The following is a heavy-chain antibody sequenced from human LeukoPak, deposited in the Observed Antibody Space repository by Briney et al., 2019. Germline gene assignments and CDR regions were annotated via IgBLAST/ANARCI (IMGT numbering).Heavy chain of an antibody. J-gene: IGHJ4*02. Sequence: GGSLRLSCAASGFTVSSNYISWVRQAPGKGLEWVSVIYSGGGTNYAGSVKGRFTISRDNSKNTLYLQMNSLRAEDTAVYYCASPYYYASGSFDVWGQGTLVTVSS. CDR3: ASPYYYASGSFDV. V-gene: IGHV3-53*01. D-gene: IGHD3-10*01. CDR2: IYSGGGT. CDR1: GFTVSSNY.